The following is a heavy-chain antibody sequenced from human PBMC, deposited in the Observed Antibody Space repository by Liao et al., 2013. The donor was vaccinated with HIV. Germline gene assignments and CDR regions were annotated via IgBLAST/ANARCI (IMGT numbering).Heavy chain of an antibody. CDR1: GASVSSGDYY. Sequence: QVQLQESGPGLVKPSQTLSLICTVSGASVSSGDYYWSWIRQSPGKGLEWIGNIYYSGSTFYNPSLESRVTMSLDTSKNQFSLRLNSVTAADTAVYYCARGSNYYDHSGYPDYWGQGTLVTVSS. D-gene: IGHD3-22*01. J-gene: IGHJ4*02. CDR3: ARGSNYYDHSGYPDY. CDR2: IYYSGST. V-gene: IGHV4-30-4*08.